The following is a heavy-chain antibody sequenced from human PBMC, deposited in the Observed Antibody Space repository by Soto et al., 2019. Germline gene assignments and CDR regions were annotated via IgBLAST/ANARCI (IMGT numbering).Heavy chain of an antibody. J-gene: IGHJ4*02. CDR1: GYTFTSYG. Sequence: QVQLVQSGAEVKKPGASVKVSCKASGYTFTSYGISWVRQAPGQGLEWMGWISAYNGNTNYAQKLQGRVTMTTDTDTSTAYMELRSLRSDDTAVYYCAREGPAYYDFWSGYSRAYYFDYWGQGTLVTVSS. CDR3: AREGPAYYDFWSGYSRAYYFDY. V-gene: IGHV1-18*01. D-gene: IGHD3-3*01. CDR2: ISAYNGNT.